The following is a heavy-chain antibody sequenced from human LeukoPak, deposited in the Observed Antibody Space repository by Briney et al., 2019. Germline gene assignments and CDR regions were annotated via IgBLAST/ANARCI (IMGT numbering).Heavy chain of an antibody. CDR1: GGTFSSYA. D-gene: IGHD3-22*01. CDR3: ARGPFHYDSSGAVDI. Sequence: ASVKVSCKASGGTFSSYAISWVRQAPGQGLEWMGRIIPILGIANYAQKFQGRVTITADKSTSTAYMELSSLRSEDTAVYYCARGPFHYDSSGAVDIWGQGTMVTVSS. V-gene: IGHV1-69*04. CDR2: IIPILGIA. J-gene: IGHJ3*02.